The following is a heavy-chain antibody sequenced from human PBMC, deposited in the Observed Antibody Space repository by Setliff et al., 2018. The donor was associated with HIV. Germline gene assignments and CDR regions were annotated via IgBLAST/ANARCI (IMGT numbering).Heavy chain of an antibody. CDR3: AIEPLPGDFGDF. Sequence: ASVKVSCKASGYSFTSYAINWVRQAPGQRLEWMGWINVGSGNTKYSQKFQGRVTITRDTSASTAYMELSSLRSEDTAVYYCAIEPLPGDFGDFWGQGTLVTVSS. CDR2: INVGSGNT. D-gene: IGHD7-27*01. J-gene: IGHJ4*02. V-gene: IGHV1-3*01. CDR1: GYSFTSYA.